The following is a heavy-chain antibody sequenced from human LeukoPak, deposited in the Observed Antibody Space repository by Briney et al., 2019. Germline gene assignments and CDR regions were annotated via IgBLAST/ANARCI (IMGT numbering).Heavy chain of an antibody. V-gene: IGHV4-59*08. D-gene: IGHD2-2*02. Sequence: SETLSLTCTVSGGSISSYYWSWIRQPPGKGLEWIGYIYYSGSTNYNPSLKSRVTMSVDTSKNQFSLKLSSVTAADTAVYYCARVGAGCSSTSCYSFEARVDAFDIWGQGTMVTVSS. CDR3: ARVGAGCSSTSCYSFEARVDAFDI. CDR2: IYYSGST. CDR1: GGSISSYY. J-gene: IGHJ3*02.